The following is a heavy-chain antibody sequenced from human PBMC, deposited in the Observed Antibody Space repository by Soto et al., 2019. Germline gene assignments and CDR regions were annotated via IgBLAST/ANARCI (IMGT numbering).Heavy chain of an antibody. CDR1: GYTFTSYY. V-gene: IGHV1-46*01. J-gene: IGHJ6*02. Sequence: ASVKVSCKASGYTFTSYYMHWVRQAPGQGLEWMGIINPSGGSTSYAQKFQGRVTMTRDTSTSTVYMELSSLRSEDTAVYYCARAYSNYVSYYYGMDVWGQGTTVTVSS. CDR2: INPSGGST. D-gene: IGHD4-4*01. CDR3: ARAYSNYVSYYYGMDV.